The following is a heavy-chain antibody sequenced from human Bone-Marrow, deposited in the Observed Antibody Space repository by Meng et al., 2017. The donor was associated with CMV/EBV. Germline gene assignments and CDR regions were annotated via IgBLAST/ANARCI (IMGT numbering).Heavy chain of an antibody. D-gene: IGHD6-13*01. CDR2: ISSSSSTI. CDR1: GFTFSSYS. CDR3: ARVPIAATSYGMDV. Sequence: GGSLRLSCAASGFTFSSYSMNWVRQAPGKGLEWVSYISSSSSTIYYADSVKGRFTISRDNAKNSLYLQMNSLRAEDTAVYYCARVPIAATSYGMDVWGQGTTVTVSS. J-gene: IGHJ6*02. V-gene: IGHV3-48*04.